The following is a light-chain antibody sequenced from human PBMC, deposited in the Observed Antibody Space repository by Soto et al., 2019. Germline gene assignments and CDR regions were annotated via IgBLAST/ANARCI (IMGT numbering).Light chain of an antibody. V-gene: IGLV1-44*01. CDR1: GSNIGTYT. CDR2: ADD. CDR3: AAWDDRVNGVG. Sequence: QSVLTLPPSVSGTPGQGITLSCSGSGSNIGTYTLNWDRHRPGTAPRLLFSADDQRPSGVADRFACSKSGTAASLASSGLQAEEEADYYGAAWDDRVNGVGFGGGTKLTVL. J-gene: IGLJ2*01.